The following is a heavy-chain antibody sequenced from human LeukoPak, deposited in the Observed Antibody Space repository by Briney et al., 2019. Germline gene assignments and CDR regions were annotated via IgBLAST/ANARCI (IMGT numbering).Heavy chain of an antibody. CDR3: ARDRPDYYYYYYMDV. CDR2: IYYSGST. Sequence: SETLSLTCTVSGGSISSSSYYWGWIRQPPGKGLEWIGSIYYSGSTYYNPSLKSRVTISVDTSKNQFSLKLSSVTAADTAVYYCARDRPDYYYYYYMDVWGKGTTVTVSS. V-gene: IGHV4-39*07. D-gene: IGHD6-6*01. CDR1: GGSISSSSYY. J-gene: IGHJ6*03.